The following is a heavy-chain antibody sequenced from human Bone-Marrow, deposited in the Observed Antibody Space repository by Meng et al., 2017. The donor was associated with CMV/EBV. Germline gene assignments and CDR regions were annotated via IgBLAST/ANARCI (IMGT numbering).Heavy chain of an antibody. CDR2: ISSSGSTI. J-gene: IGHJ4*02. CDR3: ARDAYGDYYNLIDY. V-gene: IGHV3-48*03. D-gene: IGHD2-21*02. CDR1: GFTFSSYE. Sequence: GESLKISCAASGFTFSSYEMNWVRQAPGKGLEWVSYISSSGSTIYYADSVKGRFTISRDNAKNSLYLQMNSLRAEDTAVYYCARDAYGDYYNLIDYWGPGQLVTGAS.